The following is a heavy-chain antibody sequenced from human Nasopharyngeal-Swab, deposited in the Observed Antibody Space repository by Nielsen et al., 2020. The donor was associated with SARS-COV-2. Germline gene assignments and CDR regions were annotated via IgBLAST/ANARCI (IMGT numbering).Heavy chain of an antibody. Sequence: GESLKISCAASGFTFSSYAMHWVRQAPGKGLEWVAVISYDGSNKYYADSVKGRFTISRDNSKNTLYLQMNSLRAEDTAVYYCARVNLPATMIGDQNYYYGMDVWGQGTTVTVSS. CDR3: ARVNLPATMIGDQNYYYGMDV. D-gene: IGHD3-22*01. J-gene: IGHJ6*02. CDR1: GFTFSSYA. CDR2: ISYDGSNK. V-gene: IGHV3-30-3*01.